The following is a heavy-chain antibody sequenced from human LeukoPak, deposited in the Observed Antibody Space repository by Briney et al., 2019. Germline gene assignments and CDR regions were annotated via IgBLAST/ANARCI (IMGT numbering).Heavy chain of an antibody. CDR3: ARVGVVYCGGDCSYFDY. Sequence: GGSLRLSCAASAFTFSSYWMHWVRQAPGKGLEWVSRIKGDESSINYADSVEGRFTISRDNAKNTVYLHLNSLRVEDTAVYYCARVGVVYCGGDCSYFDYWGQGTLVTVSP. J-gene: IGHJ4*02. CDR2: IKGDESSI. CDR1: AFTFSSYW. D-gene: IGHD2-21*02. V-gene: IGHV3-74*01.